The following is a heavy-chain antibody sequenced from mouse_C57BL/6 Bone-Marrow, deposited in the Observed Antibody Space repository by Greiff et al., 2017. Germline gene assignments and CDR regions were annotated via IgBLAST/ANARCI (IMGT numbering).Heavy chain of an antibody. CDR2: IDPENGDT. D-gene: IGHD4-1*01. Sequence: EVKLQQSGAELVRPGASVKLSCTASGFNIKNDYMHWVKQRPEQGLAWIGWIDPENGDTEYDSKFQGKATRTADTSSNTAYLQHSSLASEDSAVYYCTSPYWDLYWGQGTSVTVSS. J-gene: IGHJ4*01. CDR1: GFNIKNDY. V-gene: IGHV14-4*01. CDR3: TSPYWDLY.